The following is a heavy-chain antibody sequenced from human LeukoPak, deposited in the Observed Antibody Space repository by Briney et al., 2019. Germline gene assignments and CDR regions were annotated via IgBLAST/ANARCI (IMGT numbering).Heavy chain of an antibody. Sequence: GGSLRLSCAASGFTFSSYGMHWVRQAPGKGLEWVGFIRSKAYGGTTEYAASVKGRFTISRDDSKSIAYLQMNSLKTEDTAVYYCTRGYEDLWFGDHPNDYWGQGTLVTVSS. V-gene: IGHV3-49*04. CDR3: TRGYEDLWFGDHPNDY. D-gene: IGHD3-10*01. J-gene: IGHJ4*02. CDR2: IRSKAYGGTT. CDR1: GFTFSSYG.